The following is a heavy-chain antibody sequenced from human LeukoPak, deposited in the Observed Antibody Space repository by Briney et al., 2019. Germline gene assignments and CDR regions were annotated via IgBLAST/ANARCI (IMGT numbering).Heavy chain of an antibody. CDR3: ARDRGGIGDDYGDYDYYYYGMDV. J-gene: IGHJ6*02. CDR1: GFTFSSYG. CDR2: IWYDGSNK. Sequence: GGSLRLSCAASGFTFSSYGMHWVRQAPGKGLEGVAVIWYDGSNKYYADSVKGRFTISRDNSKNTLYLQMNSLRAEDTAVYYCARDRGGIGDDYGDYDYYYYGMDVWGQGTTVTVSS. D-gene: IGHD4-17*01. V-gene: IGHV3-33*01.